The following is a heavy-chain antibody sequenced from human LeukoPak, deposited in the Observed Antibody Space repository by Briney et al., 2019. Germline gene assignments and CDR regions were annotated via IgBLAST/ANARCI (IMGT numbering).Heavy chain of an antibody. D-gene: IGHD1-26*01. V-gene: IGHV3-30*02. J-gene: IGHJ4*02. Sequence: GGALRLSCAASGFTFSSYGMHWVREAPGEGLEWVAFIRYDGSNKYYADSVWGGFTIAKYNSKQTLYLQMSSQEDEDTAVYYCAKDWAYSGNYYYFDYWGQGTLVTVSS. CDR1: GFTFSSYG. CDR2: IRYDGSNK. CDR3: AKDWAYSGNYYYFDY.